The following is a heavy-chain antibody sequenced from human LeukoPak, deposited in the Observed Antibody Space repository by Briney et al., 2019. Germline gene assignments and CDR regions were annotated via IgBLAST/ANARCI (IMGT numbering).Heavy chain of an antibody. CDR1: GYTFTSYA. Sequence: ASVKVSCKASGYTFTSYAMNWVRQAPGQGLEWMGWINTNTGNPTYAQGFTGRFVFSLDTSVSTAYLQISSLKAEDTAVYYCARAPGYYYDSGGYFALWVGAFDIWGQGTMVTVSS. V-gene: IGHV7-4-1*02. CDR3: ARAPGYYYDSGGYFALWVGAFDI. J-gene: IGHJ3*02. D-gene: IGHD3-22*01. CDR2: INTNTGNP.